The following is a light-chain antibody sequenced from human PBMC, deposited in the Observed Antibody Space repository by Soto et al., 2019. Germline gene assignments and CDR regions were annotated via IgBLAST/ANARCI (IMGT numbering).Light chain of an antibody. V-gene: IGKV3-15*01. CDR1: QSVNSK. CDR2: DTS. CDR3: QQYNNWPTIT. J-gene: IGKJ5*01. Sequence: EIVMTQSPATLSVSPGEKSTLSYRTSQSVNSKLAWYQQKPGQAPRLLIYDTSTRATVIPARFSGSGSGTEFTLTIRSLQSEAFAVYSCQQYNNWPTITFGQGTRLEIK.